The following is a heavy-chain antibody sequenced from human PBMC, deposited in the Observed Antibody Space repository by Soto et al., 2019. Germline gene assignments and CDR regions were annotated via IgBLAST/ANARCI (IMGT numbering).Heavy chain of an antibody. V-gene: IGHV3-23*01. J-gene: IGHJ4*02. CDR1: GFTFSSYA. Sequence: EVQLLESGGGLVQPGGSLRLSCAASGFTFSSYAMSWVRQAPGKGLEWVSAISGSGGSTYYADSANGRFTISRDNSKNPLYLQMNSLRAEDTAVYYCAKDRESLLWFGELSFEFDYWGQGTLVTVSS. D-gene: IGHD3-10*01. CDR3: AKDRESLLWFGELSFEFDY. CDR2: ISGSGGST.